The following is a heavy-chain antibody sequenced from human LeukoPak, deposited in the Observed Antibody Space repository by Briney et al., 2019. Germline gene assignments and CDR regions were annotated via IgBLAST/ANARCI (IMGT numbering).Heavy chain of an antibody. D-gene: IGHD2-15*01. CDR2: INPSGFTT. Sequence: ASVKVSCKASGYTFTRYYIHWVRQAPGQGLEWMGMINPSGFTTTYAQKFQGRVAMTRDMSTSTVYMQLSSLRSGDTAVYYCARVGCSGGSCYSADRRAFDIWGQGTMVTVSS. CDR3: ARVGCSGGSCYSADRRAFDI. J-gene: IGHJ3*02. CDR1: GYTFTRYY. V-gene: IGHV1-46*01.